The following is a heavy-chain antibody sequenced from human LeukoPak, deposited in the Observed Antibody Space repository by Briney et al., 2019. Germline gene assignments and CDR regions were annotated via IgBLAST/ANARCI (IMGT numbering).Heavy chain of an antibody. D-gene: IGHD3-9*01. J-gene: IGHJ4*02. Sequence: GGSLRLSCAASGFTFSDYYMSWVRQPPGKGLEWVSVIYSGGSTYYADSVKGRFTISRDNSKNTVYLQMNSLRAEDTAIYYCARAGVLRYLGDWGQGTLVTVSS. CDR2: IYSGGST. CDR1: GFTFSDYY. V-gene: IGHV3-66*01. CDR3: ARAGVLRYLGD.